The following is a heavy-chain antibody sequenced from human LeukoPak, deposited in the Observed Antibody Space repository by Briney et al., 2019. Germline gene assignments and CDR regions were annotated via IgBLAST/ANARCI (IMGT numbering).Heavy chain of an antibody. CDR2: ISGDGATT. V-gene: IGHV3-23*01. Sequence: PGGSLRLSCAASGFTFSTYSMNWVRQAPGKVLEWVSIISGDGATTDYADSVKGRFTISRDNSRNTLYLQMNSLRVEDTAVYYCAKKNLAAAGPNYFDYWGQGTLVTVSS. CDR3: AKKNLAAAGPNYFDY. D-gene: IGHD6-13*01. J-gene: IGHJ4*02. CDR1: GFTFSTYS.